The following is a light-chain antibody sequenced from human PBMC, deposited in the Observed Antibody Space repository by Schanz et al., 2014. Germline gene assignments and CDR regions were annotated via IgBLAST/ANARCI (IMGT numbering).Light chain of an antibody. CDR2: GAS. J-gene: IGKJ1*01. V-gene: IGKV3D-15*01. CDR1: QSVSTK. Sequence: EILMTQSPATLSVSPGERATLSCRASQSVSTKLAWYQHKPGQAPRLLIHGASTRATGIPDRFSGSGSGTGLTITISRLEPEDFAVYYCQQYDSSLTWTFGQGTKLEI. CDR3: QQYDSSLTWT.